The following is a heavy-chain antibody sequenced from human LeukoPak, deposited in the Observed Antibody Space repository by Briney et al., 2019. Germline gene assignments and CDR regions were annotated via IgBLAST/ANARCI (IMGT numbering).Heavy chain of an antibody. CDR1: GFTFSTYW. CDR3: ARFGIAAAGTTVFDY. CDR2: INSDGRRT. D-gene: IGHD6-13*01. Sequence: GGSLRLSCEASGFTFSTYWMHWVRQAPGEGLEWVSRINSDGRRTTYADSVQGRFTISRDSAKNTLYLQMNSLRAEDTAVYYCARFGIAAAGTTVFDYWGQGTLVTVSS. J-gene: IGHJ4*02. V-gene: IGHV3-74*01.